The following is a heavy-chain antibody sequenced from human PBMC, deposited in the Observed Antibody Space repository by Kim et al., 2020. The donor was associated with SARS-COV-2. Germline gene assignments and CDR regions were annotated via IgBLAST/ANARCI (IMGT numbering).Heavy chain of an antibody. CDR1: GFTFSSYS. J-gene: IGHJ5*01. V-gene: IGHV3-48*02. CDR2: ISSTGATI. D-gene: IGHD6-6*01. CDR3: ARGVSSVYSSSTPFDS. Sequence: GGSLRLSCAASGFTFSSYSMSWVRQAPGKGLEWVSHISSTGATIYHADSVEGRFTISRDNADNSLYLQMSSLRDEDTAVYYCARGVSSVYSSSTPFDSWG.